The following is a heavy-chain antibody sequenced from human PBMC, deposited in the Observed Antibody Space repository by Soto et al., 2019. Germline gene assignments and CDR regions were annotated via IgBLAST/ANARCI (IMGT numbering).Heavy chain of an antibody. Sequence: PSQTLSLTCAISGDSVSSNSAAWNWIRQSPSRGLEWLGRTYYRSKWYNDYAVSVKSRITINPDTSKNQFSLQLNSVTPEDTAVYYCARDISWELLRYYYGMDVWGQGTTVTVSS. D-gene: IGHD1-26*01. CDR3: ARDISWELLRYYYGMDV. CDR1: GDSVSSNSAA. J-gene: IGHJ6*02. V-gene: IGHV6-1*01. CDR2: TYYRSKWYN.